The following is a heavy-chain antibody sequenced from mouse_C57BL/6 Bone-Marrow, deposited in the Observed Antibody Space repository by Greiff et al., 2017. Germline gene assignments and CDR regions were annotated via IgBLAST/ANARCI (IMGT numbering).Heavy chain of an antibody. CDR3: ARPFYYGYDY. CDR2: IHPNSGST. Sequence: VQLQQSGAELVKPGASVKLSCKASGYTFTSYWMHWVKQRPGQGLEWIGMIHPNSGSTNYNEKFKSKATLTVDKSSSTAYMQLSSLTSEDSAVYYCARPFYYGYDYWGQGTTLTVSS. CDR1: GYTFTSYW. J-gene: IGHJ2*01. V-gene: IGHV1-64*01. D-gene: IGHD2-2*01.